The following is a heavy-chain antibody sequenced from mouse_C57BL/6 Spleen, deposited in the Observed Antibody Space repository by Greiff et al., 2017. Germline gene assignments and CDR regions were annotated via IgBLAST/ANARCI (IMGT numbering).Heavy chain of an antibody. J-gene: IGHJ4*01. CDR2: IDPNRGGT. V-gene: IGHV1-72*01. CDR3: ARRANWDDAMDY. Sequence: QVQLQQPGAELVKPGASVKLSCKASGYTFTSYWMHWVKQRPGRGLEWIGRIDPNRGGTTYNEKFKSKATLTVDKPSSTAYMQLSSLTSEDSAVDYCARRANWDDAMDYWGQGTSGTVSS. CDR1: GYTFTSYW. D-gene: IGHD4-1*01.